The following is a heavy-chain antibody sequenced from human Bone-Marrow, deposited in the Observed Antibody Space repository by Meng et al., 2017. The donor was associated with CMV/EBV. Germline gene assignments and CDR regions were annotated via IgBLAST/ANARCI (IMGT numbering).Heavy chain of an antibody. CDR2: ISSSGSTI. CDR3: AKNKFAGDIRSLGFYFDY. V-gene: IGHV3-48*03. D-gene: IGHD5-12*01. CDR1: GFTFSSYE. J-gene: IGHJ4*02. Sequence: GGSLRLSCAASGFTFSSYEMNWVRQAPGKGLEWVSYISSSGSTIYYADSVKGRFTISRDNAKKSLYLQMNSLRAEDMAFYYCAKNKFAGDIRSLGFYFDYWGQGTLVTVSS.